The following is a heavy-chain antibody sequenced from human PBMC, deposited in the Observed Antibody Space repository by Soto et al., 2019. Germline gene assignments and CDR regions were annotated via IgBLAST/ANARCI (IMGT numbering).Heavy chain of an antibody. CDR2: ISGSGGST. CDR1: GFTFSSYA. CDR3: ARDYCSSTSCYATDY. Sequence: GGSLRLSCAASGFTFSSYAMSWVRQAPGKGLEWVSAISGSGGSTYYADSVKGRFTISRDNSKNTLYLQMNSLRAEDTAVYYCARDYCSSTSCYATDYWGQGTLVTVSS. V-gene: IGHV3-23*01. J-gene: IGHJ4*02. D-gene: IGHD2-2*01.